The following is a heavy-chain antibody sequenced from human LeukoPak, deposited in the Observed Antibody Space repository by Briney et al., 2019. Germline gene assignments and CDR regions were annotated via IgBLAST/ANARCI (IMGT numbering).Heavy chain of an antibody. D-gene: IGHD3-22*01. CDR1: GFTFSSYA. V-gene: IGHV3-23*01. Sequence: GGSLRLSCAASGFTFSSYAMSWVRQAPGKGLEWVSAISGSGGSTYYADSVKGRFTISRDNSKNTLYLQMNSLRAEDTAVYYCAKDVTYYYDSSGLYYFDYWGQGTLVTVSS. J-gene: IGHJ4*02. CDR2: ISGSGGST. CDR3: AKDVTYYYDSSGLYYFDY.